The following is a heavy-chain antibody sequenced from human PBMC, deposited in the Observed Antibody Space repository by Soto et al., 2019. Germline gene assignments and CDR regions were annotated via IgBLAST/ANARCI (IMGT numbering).Heavy chain of an antibody. CDR2: ISYDGSNK. CDR3: AKDKRLLPDY. Sequence: PGGSLRLSCAASGFTFSSYGMHWVRQAPGKGLEWVAVISYDGSNKYYADSVKGRFTISRDNSKNTLYLQMNSLRAEDTAVYYCAKDKRLLPDYWGQGTLVTVSS. CDR1: GFTFSSYG. V-gene: IGHV3-30*18. J-gene: IGHJ4*02. D-gene: IGHD3-22*01.